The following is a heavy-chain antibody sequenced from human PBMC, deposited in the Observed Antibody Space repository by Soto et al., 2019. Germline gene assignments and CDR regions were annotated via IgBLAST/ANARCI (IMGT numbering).Heavy chain of an antibody. Sequence: EVQLVESGGDLVQPGGSLRLSCAASGFTFGIYWMQWVRQVPGEGLVWVSRVNTDESMTNYADSVKGRFTISRDNARNTLYLEMNNLRVEDSALYYCARPRLSLSPFDAFDGWGQGTLVTVSP. D-gene: IGHD6-25*01. CDR3: ARPRLSLSPFDAFDG. V-gene: IGHV3-74*01. CDR2: VNTDESMT. J-gene: IGHJ3*01. CDR1: GFTFGIYW.